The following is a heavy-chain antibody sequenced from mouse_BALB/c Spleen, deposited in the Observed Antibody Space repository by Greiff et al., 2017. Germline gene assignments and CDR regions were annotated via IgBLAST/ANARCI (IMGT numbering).Heavy chain of an antibody. CDR1: GFSLSRYS. D-gene: IGHD1-1*01. CDR3: ASSAHYGSSDFAY. V-gene: IGHV2-6-4*01. CDR2: IWGGGST. J-gene: IGHJ3*01. Sequence: QVQLKQSGPGLVAPSQSLSITCTVSGFSLSRYSVHWVRQPPGKGLEWLGMIWGGGSTDYNSALKSRLSISKDNSKSQVFLKMNSLQTDDTAMYYCASSAHYGSSDFAYWGQGTLVTVSA.